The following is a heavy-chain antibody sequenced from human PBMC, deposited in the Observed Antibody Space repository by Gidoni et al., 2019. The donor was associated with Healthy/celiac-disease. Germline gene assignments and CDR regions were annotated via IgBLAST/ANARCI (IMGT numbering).Heavy chain of an antibody. V-gene: IGHV5-10-1*03. Sequence: EVQLVQSGAEVKKPGESLRIYCKGSGYRFTSYWISWVRQMPGKGLEWMWRIDPIDSYPNYRPSFHGHVTISADKSFSTAYLQWSSLKASDTAMYYCARQHHYYDSCNWFDPWGQGTLVTVSS. CDR2: IDPIDSYP. J-gene: IGHJ5*02. CDR3: ARQHHYYDSCNWFDP. CDR1: GYRFTSYW. D-gene: IGHD3-22*01.